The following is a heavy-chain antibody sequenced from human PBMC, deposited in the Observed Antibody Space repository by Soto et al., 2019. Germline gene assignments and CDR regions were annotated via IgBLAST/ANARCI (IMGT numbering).Heavy chain of an antibody. J-gene: IGHJ6*02. D-gene: IGHD1-1*01. CDR2: ILHDGSAE. CDR3: ARGDLEYKTYGMDV. V-gene: IGHV3-30*03. CDR1: GFTFTSYG. Sequence: GGSLRLSCAASGFTFTSYGMHWVRQAPGKGLEWMALILHDGSAEYYADSVKGRFTISRDNSKNTLYLQMNSLRAEDTAVYYCARGDLEYKTYGMDVWGQGTTVTVSS.